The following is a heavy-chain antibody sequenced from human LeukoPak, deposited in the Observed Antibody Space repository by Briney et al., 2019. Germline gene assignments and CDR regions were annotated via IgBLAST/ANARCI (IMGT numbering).Heavy chain of an antibody. D-gene: IGHD5-12*01. CDR1: GFTFSSYA. Sequence: PGGSLRLSCAASGFTFSSYAMSWVRQAPGKGLEWVSAISGSGGSTYYADSVKGRFTISRDNSKNTLYLQVNSLRAEDTAVYYCAKDQSGGYDSVPYYWGQGTLVTVSS. J-gene: IGHJ4*02. V-gene: IGHV3-23*01. CDR2: ISGSGGST. CDR3: AKDQSGGYDSVPYY.